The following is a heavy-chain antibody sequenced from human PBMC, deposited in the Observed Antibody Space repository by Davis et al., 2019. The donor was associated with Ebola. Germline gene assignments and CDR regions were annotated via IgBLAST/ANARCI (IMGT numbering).Heavy chain of an antibody. CDR2: IYYSGST. Sequence: PSETLSLTCTVSGGSISSYYWSWIRQPPGKGLEWIGYIYYSGSTNYNPSLKSRVTISVDTSKNQFSLKLSSVTAADTAVYYCARGRGTPNLDYWGQGTLVTVSS. CDR1: GGSISSYY. J-gene: IGHJ4*02. CDR3: ARGRGTPNLDY. V-gene: IGHV4-59*12.